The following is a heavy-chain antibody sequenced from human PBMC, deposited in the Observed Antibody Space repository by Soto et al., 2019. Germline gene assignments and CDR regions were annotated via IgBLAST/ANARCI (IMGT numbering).Heavy chain of an antibody. Sequence: QVQLVESGGGVVQPGRSLRLSCAASGFTFSSYGMHWVRQAPGKGLAWVAVISYDGSNKYYADSVKGRFTISRDNSKNTLYLQMNSLRAEDTAVYYCAKDEGNIVVVVAATPVPDYWGQGTLVTVSS. J-gene: IGHJ4*02. V-gene: IGHV3-30*18. CDR3: AKDEGNIVVVVAATPVPDY. CDR1: GFTFSSYG. D-gene: IGHD2-15*01. CDR2: ISYDGSNK.